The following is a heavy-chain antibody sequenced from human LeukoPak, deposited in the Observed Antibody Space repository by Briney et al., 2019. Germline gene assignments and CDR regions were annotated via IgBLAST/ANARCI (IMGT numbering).Heavy chain of an antibody. CDR3: ARGRGVVPEPYYFDY. J-gene: IGHJ4*02. CDR2: INHSGST. V-gene: IGHV4-34*01. Sequence: SATPSPTCAVSGGSLSGYYWSWIRPPPGKGLGWVGGINHSGSTNCNPSLKSRVTISVDTSKNQFSLKLSSVTAADTAVYYCARGRGVVPEPYYFDYWGQGTLVTVSS. D-gene: IGHD2-2*01. CDR1: GGSLSGYY.